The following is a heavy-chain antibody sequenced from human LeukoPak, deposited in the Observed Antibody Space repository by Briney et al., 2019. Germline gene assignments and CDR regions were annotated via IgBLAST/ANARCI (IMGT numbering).Heavy chain of an antibody. J-gene: IGHJ4*02. Sequence: ASVKVSCKASGYTFTSYDISWVRQAPGQGLEWMGGIIPIFGTANYAQKFQGRVTITTDESTSTAYMELSSLRSEDTAVYYCARDTPIMYDSSGYPNWGQGTLVTVSS. CDR1: GYTFTSYD. V-gene: IGHV1-69*05. CDR3: ARDTPIMYDSSGYPN. CDR2: IIPIFGTA. D-gene: IGHD3-22*01.